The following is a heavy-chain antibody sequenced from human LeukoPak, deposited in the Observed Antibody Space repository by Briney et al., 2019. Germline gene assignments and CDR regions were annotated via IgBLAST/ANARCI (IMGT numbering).Heavy chain of an antibody. V-gene: IGHV4-61*02. J-gene: IGHJ3*02. CDR1: GGSISSGSYY. Sequence: PSETLSLTXTVSGGSISSGSYYWSWIRQPAGKGLEWIGRIYTSGSTNYNPSLKSRVTISVDTSKNQFSLKLSSVTAADTAVYYCARGSLRISDIWGQGTMVTVSS. CDR3: ARGSLRISDI. D-gene: IGHD3-16*01. CDR2: IYTSGST.